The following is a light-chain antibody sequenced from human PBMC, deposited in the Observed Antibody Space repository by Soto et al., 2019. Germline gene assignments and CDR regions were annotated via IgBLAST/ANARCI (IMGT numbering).Light chain of an antibody. J-gene: IGLJ2*01. V-gene: IGLV1-47*01. Sequence: QSVLTQPPSASGXPXQRVTXSCSXSSXXIGSNYVYWYQQLPGTAPKLLIYRNNQRPSGVPDRFSGSKSGTSASLAISGLRSEDEADYYCAAWDDSLSGPVVFGGGTKLTVL. CDR3: AAWDDSLSGPVV. CDR2: RNN. CDR1: SXXIGSNY.